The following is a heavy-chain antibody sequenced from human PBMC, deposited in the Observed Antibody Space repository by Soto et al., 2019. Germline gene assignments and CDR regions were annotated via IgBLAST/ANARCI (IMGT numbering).Heavy chain of an antibody. J-gene: IGHJ4*02. CDR1: GFTFSSYG. CDR3: VGGYYFGDY. CDR2: ISSDGSNK. Sequence: QVQLVESGGGVVQPGRSLRLSCAASGFTFSSYGMHWVRQAPGKGLEWVAVISSDGSNKYYADSVKGRFTISRDNSKNTLFLQLTGLRPEDTAVYYCVGGYYFGDYWGQGTLVTVSS. V-gene: IGHV3-30*03. D-gene: IGHD3-22*01.